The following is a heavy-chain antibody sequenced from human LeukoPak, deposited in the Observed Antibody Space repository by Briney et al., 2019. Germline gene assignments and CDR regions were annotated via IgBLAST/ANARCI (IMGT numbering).Heavy chain of an antibody. D-gene: IGHD3-22*01. CDR1: GFTFSSYA. CDR2: ISGSGGST. CDR3: ARDIGGYHDY. V-gene: IGHV3-23*01. Sequence: GGSLRLSCAASGFTFSSYAMSWVRQAPGKGLEWVSAISGSGGSTYYADSVKGRFSISRDNSKNTLFLQMNSLRAEDTAIYYCARDIGGYHDYWGQGTLVTVSS. J-gene: IGHJ4*02.